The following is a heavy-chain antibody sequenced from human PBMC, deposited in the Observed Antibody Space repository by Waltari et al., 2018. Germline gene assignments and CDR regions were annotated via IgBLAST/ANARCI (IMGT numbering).Heavy chain of an antibody. CDR2: LSPFSGQT. J-gene: IGHJ4*01. CDR3: ATSYSWNGLEY. CDR1: GYSFPTYV. Sequence: QIHLVQSGPETQKPGASVKVSCKPSGYSFPTYVISWVRQAPGQGLEWVGWLSPFSGQTHYAQKFQDRVAMTADTAAATAYMELKSLRSDDTAFYYCATSYSWNGLEYWGHGTLVTVFS. D-gene: IGHD1-26*01. V-gene: IGHV1-18*01.